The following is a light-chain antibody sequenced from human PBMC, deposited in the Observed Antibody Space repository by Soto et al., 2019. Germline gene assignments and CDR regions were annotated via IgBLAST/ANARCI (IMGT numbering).Light chain of an antibody. Sequence: DIVMTQSPDSLAVSLGERATSNCKSSQSVLYSSNNKNYLAWYQQKPGQPPKLLIYWASTRESGVPDRFGGSGSGTDFTLTISSLQPEDFATYYCQQSYSTLTWTFGQGTKVDI. CDR2: WAS. J-gene: IGKJ1*01. CDR3: QQSYSTLTWT. V-gene: IGKV4-1*01. CDR1: QSVLYSSNNKNY.